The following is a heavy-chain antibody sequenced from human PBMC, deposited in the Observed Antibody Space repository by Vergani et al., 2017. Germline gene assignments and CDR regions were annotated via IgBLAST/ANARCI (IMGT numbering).Heavy chain of an antibody. Sequence: EVQLVESGGGMVQPGGSLRLSCAASGFTFSNYYMTWVRQAPGKGLEWVASLKEDESEKFSLDSVKGRFTISRDNAKSSLYLQMNSLRVEDTAVYYCAGLRGSECSSGYRSFDLCGQGTLVTVSS. CDR3: AGLRGSECSSGYRSFDL. V-gene: IGHV3-7*03. CDR2: LKEDESEK. CDR1: GFTFSNYY. D-gene: IGHD5-12*01. J-gene: IGHJ4*02.